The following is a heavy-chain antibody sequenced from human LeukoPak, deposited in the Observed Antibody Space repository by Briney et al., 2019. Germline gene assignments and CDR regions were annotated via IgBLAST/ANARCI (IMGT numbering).Heavy chain of an antibody. CDR2: ISYDGSNK. J-gene: IGHJ4*02. Sequence: GRSLRLSCAASGFTFSSYAMHWVRQAPGKGLEWVAVISYDGSNKYYADSVKGRFTISRDNSKNTLYLQMNSLRAEDTAVYYCAREAEWLVLGRAFFDYWGQRTLVTVSS. D-gene: IGHD6-19*01. CDR1: GFTFSSYA. V-gene: IGHV3-30-3*01. CDR3: AREAEWLVLGRAFFDY.